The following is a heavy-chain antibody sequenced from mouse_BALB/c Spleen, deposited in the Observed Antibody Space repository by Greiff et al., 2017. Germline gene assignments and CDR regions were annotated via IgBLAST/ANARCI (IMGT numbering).Heavy chain of an antibody. CDR1: GYSFTSYW. J-gene: IGHJ4*01. CDR2: IYPGNSDT. Sequence: VQLQQSGTVLARPGASVKMSCKASGYSFTSYWMHWVKQRPGQGLEWIGAIYPGNSDTSYNQKFKGKAKLTAVTSASTAYMELSSLTNEDSAVYYCTRGGTQGYYAMDYWGQGTSVTVSS. CDR3: TRGGTQGYYAMDY. V-gene: IGHV1-5*01. D-gene: IGHD2-14*01.